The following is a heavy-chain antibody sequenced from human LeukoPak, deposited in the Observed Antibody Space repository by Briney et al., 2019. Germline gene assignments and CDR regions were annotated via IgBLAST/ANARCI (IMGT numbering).Heavy chain of an antibody. CDR1: GFTFSSCA. D-gene: IGHD2-15*01. J-gene: IGHJ4*02. CDR3: ARDYCSGGSCYQDY. Sequence: GRSLRLSCAASGFTFSSCAMHWVRQAPGKGLEWVAVISYDGSNKYYADSVKGRFTISRDNSKNTLYLQMNSLRAEDTAVYYCARDYCSGGSCYQDYWGQETLVAVSS. V-gene: IGHV3-30-3*01. CDR2: ISYDGSNK.